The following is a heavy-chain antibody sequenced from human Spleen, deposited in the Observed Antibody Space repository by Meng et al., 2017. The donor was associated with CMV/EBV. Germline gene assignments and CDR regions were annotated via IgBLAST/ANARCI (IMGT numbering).Heavy chain of an antibody. V-gene: IGHV1-69*10. CDR2: IIPIIGVT. J-gene: IGHJ6*02. CDR3: ARGGIIQYYYYYYGMDV. CDR1: GGTLINYP. D-gene: IGHD3-16*01. Sequence: SVKVSCKTSGGTLINYPISWVRQAPGQGLEWMGGIIPIIGVTNYAQKFQGRVSITADKSTTTAYMELSSLRSEDTAVYYCARGGIIQYYYYYYGMDVWGQGTTVTVSS.